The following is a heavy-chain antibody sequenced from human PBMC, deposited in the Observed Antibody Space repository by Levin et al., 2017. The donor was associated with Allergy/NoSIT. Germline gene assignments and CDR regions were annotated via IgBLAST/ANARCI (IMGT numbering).Heavy chain of an antibody. J-gene: IGHJ4*02. CDR3: ARHGFYGSGSYYSYDY. V-gene: IGHV5-10-1*01. CDR2: IDPSDSYT. Sequence: PEASVKVSCKGSGYSFTNYWISWVRQMPGKGLEWMGRIDPSDSYTKYSPSFQGHVTISADKSIGTAYLQWSSLQASDTAMYYCARHGFYGSGSYYSYDYWGQGTLVTVSS. CDR1: GYSFTNYW. D-gene: IGHD3-10*01.